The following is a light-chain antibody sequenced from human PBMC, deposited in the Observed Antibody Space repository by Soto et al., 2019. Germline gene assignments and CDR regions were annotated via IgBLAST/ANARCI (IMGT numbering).Light chain of an antibody. CDR1: QSISSN. Sequence: DIQMTQYLYSLSASVGDRVTITCRASQSISSNLNWYQQKPGKAPKLLIYGASSLQSGVPSRFSGSGSGTDFTLIISSLQPEDFATYYCQQSYITPRTFGQGTKLEIK. J-gene: IGKJ2*01. CDR3: QQSYITPRT. CDR2: GAS. V-gene: IGKV1-39*01.